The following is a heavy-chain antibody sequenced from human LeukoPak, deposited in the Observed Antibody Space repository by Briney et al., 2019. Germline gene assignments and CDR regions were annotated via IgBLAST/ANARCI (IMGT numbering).Heavy chain of an antibody. D-gene: IGHD4-17*01. CDR1: GYTFTGYY. V-gene: IGHV1-2*02. CDR3: ARDSAVTKRNWFDP. CDR2: INPNSGGT. Sequence: ASVKVSCKASGYTFTGYYMHWVRQAPGQGLEWMGWINPNSGGTNYAQKFQGRVTMTRDTSISTAYMELSRLRSDDTAVYYCARDSAVTKRNWFDPWGQGTLVTVSS. J-gene: IGHJ5*02.